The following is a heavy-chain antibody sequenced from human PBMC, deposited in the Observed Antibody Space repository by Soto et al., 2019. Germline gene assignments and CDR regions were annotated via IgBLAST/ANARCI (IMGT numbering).Heavy chain of an antibody. CDR2: IWHTGRP. D-gene: IGHD2-15*01. CDR1: GDSLTNNHW. J-gene: IGHJ4*02. CDR3: VRDSRTGCSSINCYMH. V-gene: IGHV4-4*02. Sequence: QLQLRESGPGLVQPSGTLSLTCDVSGDSLTNNHWWSWVRQAPVKGLEWIGEIWHTGRPNYHPSLMSRVAIPIAKSKNQFSLKLSSVTAADTAVYYCVRDSRTGCSSINCYMHWGQGTLVTVSS.